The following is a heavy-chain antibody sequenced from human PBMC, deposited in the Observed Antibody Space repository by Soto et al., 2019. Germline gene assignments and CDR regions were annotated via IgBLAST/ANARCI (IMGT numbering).Heavy chain of an antibody. CDR1: GDTITSYD. V-gene: IGHV1-8*01. J-gene: IGHJ4*02. Sequence: ASVKLSCKASGDTITSYDINWVRQATEQGLEWMGWMNPNSGNTGYAQKFQGRVTMTRNTSISTAYMELSSLRSEDTAVYYCARERVGGFDYWGQGTLVTVSS. D-gene: IGHD1-26*01. CDR3: ARERVGGFDY. CDR2: MNPNSGNT.